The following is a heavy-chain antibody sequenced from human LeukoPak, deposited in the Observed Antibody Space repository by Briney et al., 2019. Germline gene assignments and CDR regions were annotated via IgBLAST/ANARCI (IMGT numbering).Heavy chain of an antibody. CDR3: AYCSSTSCYYRPSFDY. J-gene: IGHJ4*02. Sequence: SEALSLTCTVSGGSISSSSYYWGRIRQPPGKGLEWIGSIYYSGSTYYNPSLKSRVTISVDTSKNQFSLKLSSVTAADTAVYYCAYCSSTSCYYRPSFDYWGQGTLVTVSS. D-gene: IGHD2-2*01. V-gene: IGHV4-39*01. CDR2: IYYSGST. CDR1: GGSISSSSYY.